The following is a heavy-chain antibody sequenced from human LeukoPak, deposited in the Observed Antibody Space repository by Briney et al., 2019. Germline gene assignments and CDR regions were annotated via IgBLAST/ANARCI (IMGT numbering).Heavy chain of an antibody. CDR2: INPNSGGT. CDR3: ARALGYCSSTSCYGYYYYGMDV. J-gene: IGHJ6*02. D-gene: IGHD2-2*01. Sequence: ASVKVSCKASGYTFTGYYMHWVRQAPGQGLEWMGWINPNSGGTNYAQKFQGRVTMTRDTSISTAYMELSRLRSDDTAVYYCARALGYCSSTSCYGYYYYGMDVWAKGPRSPSP. CDR1: GYTFTGYY. V-gene: IGHV1-2*02.